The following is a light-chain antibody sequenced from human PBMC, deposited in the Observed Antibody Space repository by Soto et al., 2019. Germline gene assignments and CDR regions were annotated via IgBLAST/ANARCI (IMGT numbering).Light chain of an antibody. CDR2: GAS. Sequence: DIQMTQSPSSLSASVGDRVTITCRASQTISKYLNWYQHKPGKAPNLLIYGASSLQSGVPSRFSGSGSGTDFTLTISSLQPEDFGTYYCQESYITPYIFGQGTKLEI. CDR1: QTISKY. V-gene: IGKV1-39*01. J-gene: IGKJ2*01. CDR3: QESYITPYI.